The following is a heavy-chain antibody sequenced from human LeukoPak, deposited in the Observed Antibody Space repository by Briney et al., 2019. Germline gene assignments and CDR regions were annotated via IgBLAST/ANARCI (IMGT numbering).Heavy chain of an antibody. CDR3: AKDIFPYCSSTSCYNAFDH. CDR1: GFTFDDYA. J-gene: IGHJ4*02. CDR2: ISWNSGSI. Sequence: GGSLRLSCAASGFTFDDYAMHWVRQAPGKGLEWVSGISWNSGSIGYADSVKGRFTISRVNAKNSLYLQMNSLRAEDTALYYCAKDIFPYCSSTSCYNAFDHWGQGTLVTVSS. V-gene: IGHV3-9*01. D-gene: IGHD2-2*02.